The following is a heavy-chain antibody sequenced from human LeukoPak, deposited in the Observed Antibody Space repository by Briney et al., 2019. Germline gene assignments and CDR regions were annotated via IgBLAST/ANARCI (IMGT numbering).Heavy chain of an antibody. CDR2: INRSGGST. Sequence: ASVKVSCKASGYTFTSYYMHWVRQAPGQGLEWMGIINRSGGSTSYEQKFQGRVIMTRDTSTSTVYMELSSLMSEDEAVYHCARVPKTTVTTNWFDPWGQGTLVTVSS. V-gene: IGHV1-46*01. CDR3: ARVPKTTVTTNWFDP. D-gene: IGHD4-17*01. J-gene: IGHJ5*02. CDR1: GYTFTSYY.